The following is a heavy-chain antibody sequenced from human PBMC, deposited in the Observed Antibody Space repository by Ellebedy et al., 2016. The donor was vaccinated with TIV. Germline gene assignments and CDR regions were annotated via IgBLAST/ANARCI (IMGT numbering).Heavy chain of an antibody. D-gene: IGHD1-26*01. J-gene: IGHJ6*02. CDR1: GFIFESYA. CDR2: VNRNGADI. V-gene: IGHV3-9*01. CDR3: AKDQGYSAGWSLGYYYYGMDV. Sequence: GGSLRLSXAASGFIFESYAMHWVRQAPGKDLEWVSGVNRNGADIGYAASVKGRFTISRDNAKNSLYLEMNNLRGEDTALYYCAKDQGYSAGWSLGYYYYGMDVWGQGTTVTVSS.